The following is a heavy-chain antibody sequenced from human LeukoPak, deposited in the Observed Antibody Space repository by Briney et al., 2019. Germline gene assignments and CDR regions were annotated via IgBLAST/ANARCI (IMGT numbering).Heavy chain of an antibody. Sequence: ASVKVSCKASGYTFTTYTIHWVRQAPGQRLEWMGWINAGNGNTKYTQSLQGRVTMTTDTSTRTAYMELRSLTSDDTAIYYCARDMSFAVSMVSPDYWGQGTLVTVSS. CDR2: INAGNGNT. CDR3: ARDMSFAVSMVSPDY. J-gene: IGHJ4*02. V-gene: IGHV1-3*01. D-gene: IGHD2-8*01. CDR1: GYTFTTYT.